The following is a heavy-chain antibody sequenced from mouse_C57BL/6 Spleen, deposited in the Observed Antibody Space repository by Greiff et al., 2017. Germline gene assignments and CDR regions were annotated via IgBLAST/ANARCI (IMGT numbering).Heavy chain of an antibody. V-gene: IGHV5-9*01. Sequence: EVQLVESGGGLVKPGGSLKLSCAASGFTFSSYTMSWVRQTPEKRLEWVATISGGGGNTYYPDSVKGRFTISRDNAKNTLYLQMSSLRSEDTALYYCARPDYYGSSLYWYFDVWGTGTTVTVSS. CDR3: ARPDYYGSSLYWYFDV. CDR2: ISGGGGNT. D-gene: IGHD1-1*01. J-gene: IGHJ1*03. CDR1: GFTFSSYT.